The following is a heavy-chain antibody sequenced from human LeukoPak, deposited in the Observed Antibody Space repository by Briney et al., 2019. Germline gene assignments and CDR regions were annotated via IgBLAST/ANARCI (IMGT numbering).Heavy chain of an antibody. V-gene: IGHV4-59*12. D-gene: IGHD3-3*01. CDR3: AREYYYDFWSGGEGWFDP. CDR1: GGSISSYY. Sequence: PSETLSLTCTVSGGSISSYYWSWIRQPPGKGLEWIGYIYYSGSTNYNPSLKSRVTISVDTSKNQFSLKLSSVTAADTAVYYCAREYYYDFWSGGEGWFDPWGQGTLVTVSS. CDR2: IYYSGST. J-gene: IGHJ5*02.